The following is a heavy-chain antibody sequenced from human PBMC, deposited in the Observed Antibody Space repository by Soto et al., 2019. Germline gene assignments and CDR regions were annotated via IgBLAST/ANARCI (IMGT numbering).Heavy chain of an antibody. CDR3: ARGGAYYYGSGSFTYFDY. J-gene: IGHJ4*02. CDR2: IYYSGST. Sequence: SETLSLTCTVSGGSISSGGYYWSWIRHHPGKGLEWIGYIYYSGSTYYNPSLKSRVTISVDTSKNQFSLKLSSVTAADTAVYYCARGGAYYYGSGSFTYFDYWGQGTLVTVSS. V-gene: IGHV4-31*03. D-gene: IGHD3-10*01. CDR1: GGSISSGGYY.